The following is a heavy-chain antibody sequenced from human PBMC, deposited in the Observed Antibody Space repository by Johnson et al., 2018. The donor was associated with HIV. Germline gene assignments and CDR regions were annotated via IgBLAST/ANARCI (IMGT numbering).Heavy chain of an antibody. Sequence: VQLVESGGGLVQPGGSLRLSCAASAFTFSRYWMSWVRQAAGKGLEWVGRTKNKANSYTTEYAASVKGRFTISRDDSENTLRLQMNSLRAEDTAVYYCARTPSLPGAFDIWGQGTMVTVSS. CDR2: TKNKANSYTT. CDR3: ARTPSLPGAFDI. V-gene: IGHV3-72*01. J-gene: IGHJ3*02. CDR1: AFTFSRYW.